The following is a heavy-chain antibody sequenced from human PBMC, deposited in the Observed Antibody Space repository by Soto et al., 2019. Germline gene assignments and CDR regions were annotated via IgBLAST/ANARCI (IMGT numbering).Heavy chain of an antibody. CDR3: ARDRSGSYQLEAFQH. CDR1: GFTFSSYG. Sequence: QVQLVESGGGVVQPGRSLRLSCAASGFTFSSYGMHWVRQAPGKGLEWVAVIWYDGSNKYYADSVKGRFTIPRDNSKNPLYLQMNSLRAEDTAVYYCARDRSGSYQLEAFQHWGQGTLVTVSS. J-gene: IGHJ1*01. CDR2: IWYDGSNK. D-gene: IGHD1-26*01. V-gene: IGHV3-33*01.